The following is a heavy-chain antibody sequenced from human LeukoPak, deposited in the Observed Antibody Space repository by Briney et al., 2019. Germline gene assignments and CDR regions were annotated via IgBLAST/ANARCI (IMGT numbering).Heavy chain of an antibody. CDR1: GFTFSSYG. J-gene: IGHJ6*02. D-gene: IGHD3-10*01. CDR2: IWYDGSNK. V-gene: IGHV3-33*01. Sequence: GWSLRLSCAASGFTFSSYGMHWVRQAPGKGLEWVAVIWYDGSNKYYADSVKGRFTISRDNSKNTLYLQMNSLRAEDTAVYYCASDMVRGVNYYYYYGMDVWGQGTTVTVSS. CDR3: ASDMVRGVNYYYYYGMDV.